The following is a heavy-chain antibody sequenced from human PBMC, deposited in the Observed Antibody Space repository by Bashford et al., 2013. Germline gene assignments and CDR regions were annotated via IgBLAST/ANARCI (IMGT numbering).Heavy chain of an antibody. CDR1: GGSISSGGYY. Sequence: SETLSLTCTVSGGSISSGGYYWSWIRQHPGKGLEWIGYIYYSGSTYYNPSLKSRVTISVDTSKNQFSLKLSSVTAADTAVYYCARDLGGYHYYDSSGYWTRGHNWFDPVGPREPWSPSPQ. J-gene: IGHJ5*02. V-gene: IGHV4-31*03. D-gene: IGHD3-22*01. CDR2: IYYSGST. CDR3: ARDLGGYHYYDSSGYWTRGHNWFDP.